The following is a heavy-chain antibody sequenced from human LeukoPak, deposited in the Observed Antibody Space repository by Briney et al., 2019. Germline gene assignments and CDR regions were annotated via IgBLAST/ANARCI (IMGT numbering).Heavy chain of an antibody. CDR2: IRSKAYGGTT. CDR3: TSSRDDYNFYFDY. D-gene: IGHD5-24*01. CDR1: GFTFGDYA. J-gene: IGHJ4*02. V-gene: IGHV3-49*04. Sequence: GGSLRLSCTASGFTFGDYAMSWVRQAPGKGLEWVGFIRSKAYGGTTEYAASVKGRFTISRDDSKSIAYLQMSSLKTEDTAVYYCTSSRDDYNFYFDYWGQETLVTVSS.